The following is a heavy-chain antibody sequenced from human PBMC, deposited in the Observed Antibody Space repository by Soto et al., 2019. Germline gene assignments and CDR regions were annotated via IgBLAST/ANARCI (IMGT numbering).Heavy chain of an antibody. J-gene: IGHJ4*02. V-gene: IGHV3-23*01. CDR2: ISGSGGST. CDR1: GFTFSSYA. D-gene: IGHD3-22*01. Sequence: GGSLRLSCAASGFTFSSYALSWVRQAPGKGLEWVSAISGSGGSTYYADSVKGRFTISRDNSKNTLYLQMNSLRAEDTAVYYCAKDRYYDSSGYYSGPLDYWGQGTLVTVSS. CDR3: AKDRYYDSSGYYSGPLDY.